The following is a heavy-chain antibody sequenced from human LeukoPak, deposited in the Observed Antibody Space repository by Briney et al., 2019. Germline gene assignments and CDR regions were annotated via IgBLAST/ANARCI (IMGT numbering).Heavy chain of an antibody. V-gene: IGHV4-39*01. D-gene: IGHD5-24*01. CDR3: ARRRDGYNLYYFDY. J-gene: IGHJ4*02. CDR2: FYYSGSI. CDR1: GDSISSGVYY. Sequence: SETLSLTCTVFGDSISSGVYYWGWILQPPGKGLEWIGSFYYSGSIYYNPSLKSRVTISVDTSRNQFSLKLSSVSAADTAVYYCARRRDGYNLYYFDYWGQGILVTLSS.